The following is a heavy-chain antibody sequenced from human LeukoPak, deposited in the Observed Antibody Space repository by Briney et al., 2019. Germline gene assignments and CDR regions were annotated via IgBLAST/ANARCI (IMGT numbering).Heavy chain of an antibody. CDR3: ARATGKRNAFDI. J-gene: IGHJ3*02. CDR2: ISSSSSYI. CDR1: GFTFSSYS. V-gene: IGHV3-21*01. D-gene: IGHD5-24*01. Sequence: GGSLRLSCAASGFTFSSYSMNWVRQAPGKGLEWVSSISSSSSYIYYADSVKGRFTISRDNAKNSLYLQMNSLRAEDTAVYYCARATGKRNAFDIWGQGTMVTVSS.